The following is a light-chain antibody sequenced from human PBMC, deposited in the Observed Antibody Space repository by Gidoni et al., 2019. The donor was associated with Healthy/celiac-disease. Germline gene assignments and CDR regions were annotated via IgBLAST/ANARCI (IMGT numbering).Light chain of an antibody. CDR2: GAS. V-gene: IGKV1-33*01. Sequence: DIQMNQSPSSLSASVGDRVTITCQASQDISNYLSWYRQKPGKAPKLLIYGASNLETGVPSRFSGSGSGTDFTFTISSLQPEDIATYYCQQYDNLPLTFGGGTKVEIK. J-gene: IGKJ4*01. CDR1: QDISNY. CDR3: QQYDNLPLT.